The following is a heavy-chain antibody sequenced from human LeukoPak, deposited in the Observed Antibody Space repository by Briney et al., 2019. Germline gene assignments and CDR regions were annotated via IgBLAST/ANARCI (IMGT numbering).Heavy chain of an antibody. J-gene: IGHJ4*02. V-gene: IGHV3-21*01. CDR2: MSSSSTDI. D-gene: IGHD1-26*01. Sequence: GRSLRLSCAASGFTFSTYSMSWVRQAPGKGLEWVSSMSSSSTDIYYADSVKGRFTISRDNAKNSLYLQMNSLRAEGTAVYYCAREDVGTIDYWGQGTLVTVSS. CDR3: AREDVGTIDY. CDR1: GFTFSTYS.